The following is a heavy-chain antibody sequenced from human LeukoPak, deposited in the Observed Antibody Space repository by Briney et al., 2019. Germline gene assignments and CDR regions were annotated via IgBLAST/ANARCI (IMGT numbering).Heavy chain of an antibody. J-gene: IGHJ4*01. Sequence: GGSLRLSCAASGFTFSDYAMSWLRQAPGRGLEWVSANSDSGVDTYYADSVKGRFTMSRDNSKSTLYLQMNRLRAEDTAVYYCANGNSNSPKDYWGHGTLVTVSS. D-gene: IGHD2-2*01. CDR3: ANGNSNSPKDY. CDR2: NSDSGVDT. V-gene: IGHV3-23*01. CDR1: GFTFSDYA.